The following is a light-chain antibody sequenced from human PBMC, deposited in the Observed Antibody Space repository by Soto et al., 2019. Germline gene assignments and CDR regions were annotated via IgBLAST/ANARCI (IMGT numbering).Light chain of an antibody. Sequence: QSALTQPPSASGSPGQSVTISCTGTSSDVGGYNYVSWYQHHPGKAPKLMIYEVSKRPSGVPDRFSGSKSGNTASLTVSGLLAEDVADYYCSSYAGINNWVLGGGTQLTVL. CDR3: SSYAGINNWV. J-gene: IGLJ2*01. CDR2: EVS. CDR1: SSDVGGYNY. V-gene: IGLV2-8*01.